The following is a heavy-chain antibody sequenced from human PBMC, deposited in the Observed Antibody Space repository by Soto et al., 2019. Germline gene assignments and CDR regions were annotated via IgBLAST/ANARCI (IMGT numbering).Heavy chain of an antibody. CDR1: ELTFSDYY. V-gene: IGHV3-11*06. CDR2: IGYSGRYT. D-gene: IGHD1-26*01. CDR3: ATEGAGGSYYFDN. J-gene: IGHJ4*02. Sequence: GGSLRLSCAASELTFSDYYFSWIRKTPGKGLEWLSYIGYSGRYTNYADSVKGRFTISRDNAKNSLYLQLSSLRVEDTAIYYCATEGAGGSYYFDNWGQGTLVTVSS.